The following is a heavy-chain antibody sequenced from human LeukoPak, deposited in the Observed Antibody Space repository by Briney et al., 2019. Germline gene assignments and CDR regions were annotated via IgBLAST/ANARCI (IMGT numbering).Heavy chain of an antibody. CDR2: IYYSGRT. V-gene: IGHV4-59*01. D-gene: IGHD6-13*01. Sequence: SETLSLTCTVSGGSISSYYWSWIPQPPGKGLEWIGYIYYSGRTNYNPSLKSRVTISVDTSKNQFSLKLSSVTAADTAVYYCARTTEAHSWRTRYYDYYMDVWGKGTTVTVSS. CDR3: ARTTEAHSWRTRYYDYYMDV. J-gene: IGHJ6*03. CDR1: GGSISSYY.